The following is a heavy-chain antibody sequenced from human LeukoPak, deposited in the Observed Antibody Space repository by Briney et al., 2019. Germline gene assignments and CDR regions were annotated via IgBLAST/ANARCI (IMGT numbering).Heavy chain of an antibody. CDR2: ISSSSNNI. CDR3: ARGYQRPDY. D-gene: IGHD2-2*01. J-gene: IGHJ4*02. CDR1: GFTFNTYT. V-gene: IGHV3-21*01. Sequence: GGSLRLSCAASGFTFNTYTMNWVRQAPGKGLEWVSSISSSSNNINYADSVKGRFTISRDNAMNSVHLQMNSLRDEDTAVYYCARGYQRPDYWGQGTLITVSS.